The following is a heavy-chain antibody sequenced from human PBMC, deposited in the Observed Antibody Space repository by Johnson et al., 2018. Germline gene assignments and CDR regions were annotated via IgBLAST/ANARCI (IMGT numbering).Heavy chain of an antibody. Sequence: EVQLVESGGGLVQPGGSLRLSCAASGFTFSSYAMSWVRQAPGKGLEWVSSISSSSSYIYYADSVKGRFTISRDNAKNSLYLQMNSLRAEDTAVYYCAGDTHGSGSPPISAFDIWGQGTMVTVSS. D-gene: IGHD3-10*01. CDR3: AGDTHGSGSPPISAFDI. J-gene: IGHJ3*02. V-gene: IGHV3-21*01. CDR1: GFTFSSYA. CDR2: ISSSSSYI.